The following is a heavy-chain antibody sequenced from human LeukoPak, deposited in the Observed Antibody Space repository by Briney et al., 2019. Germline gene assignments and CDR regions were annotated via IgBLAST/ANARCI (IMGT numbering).Heavy chain of an antibody. CDR3: AKDLQTYYGSGSTLFDY. V-gene: IGHV3-9*01. J-gene: IGHJ4*02. CDR1: GFTFDDYA. D-gene: IGHD3-10*01. Sequence: GGSLRLSCAASGFTFDDYAMHWVRQAPGKGLEWVSGISWNSGSIGYADSVKGRFTISRDNAKNSLYLQMNSLRAEDTALYYCAKDLQTYYGSGSTLFDYWGQGTLVTVSS. CDR2: ISWNSGSI.